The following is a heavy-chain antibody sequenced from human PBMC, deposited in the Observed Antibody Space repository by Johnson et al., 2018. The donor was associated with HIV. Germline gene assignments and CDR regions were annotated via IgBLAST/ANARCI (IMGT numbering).Heavy chain of an antibody. D-gene: IGHD1-26*01. Sequence: VQLVESGGGLVQPGRSLRLSCAASGFTFDDYGMSWVRQAPGKGLAWVSAISGSGGSTYYADSVKGRFTISRDNSKNTLYLQMNTWRADDTGVYFCARGREDAWGQGTMVTVSS. CDR1: GFTFDDYG. V-gene: IGHV3-23*04. CDR2: ISGSGGST. CDR3: ARGREDA. J-gene: IGHJ3*01.